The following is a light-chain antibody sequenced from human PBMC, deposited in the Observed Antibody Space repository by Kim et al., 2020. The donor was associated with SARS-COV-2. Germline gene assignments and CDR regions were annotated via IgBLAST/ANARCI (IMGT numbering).Light chain of an antibody. V-gene: IGKV3-20*01. Sequence: WERASLSHRASQSVSSSYLDWYQQKPGQAPRLLIYGATSRATGIPDRFSGSGSGTDFTHTISSLEPEDFAVYYCQQYGSSPYTVGEGTKLEI. CDR2: GAT. J-gene: IGKJ2*01. CDR1: QSVSSSY. CDR3: QQYGSSPYT.